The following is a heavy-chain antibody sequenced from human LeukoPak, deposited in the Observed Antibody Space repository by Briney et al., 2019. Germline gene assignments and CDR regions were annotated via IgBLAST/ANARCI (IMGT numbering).Heavy chain of an antibody. CDR1: GGSFSGYY. CDR3: ARGQVAAIHNWFDP. Sequence: KPSETLSLTCAAYGGSFSGYYWSWIRQPPGKVLERIGEINHSGSTNYNPSLKSRVTISVDTSKNQFSLKLSSVTAADTAVYYCARGQVAAIHNWFDPWGQGTLVTVSS. D-gene: IGHD2-2*02. V-gene: IGHV4-34*01. J-gene: IGHJ5*02. CDR2: INHSGST.